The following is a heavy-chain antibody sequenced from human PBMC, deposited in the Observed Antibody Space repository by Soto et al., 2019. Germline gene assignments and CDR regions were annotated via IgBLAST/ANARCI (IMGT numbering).Heavy chain of an antibody. V-gene: IGHV1-18*04. Sequence: QVQLVQSGAEVKKPGASVKVSCKASGYTFTSYGIIWVRQAPGQGLEWMGWISAYNGNTNYAQKLQGRVTMTTDTSTSTAYMELRRLRSDDTAVYYCAREDNWNDVEVSLDYWGQGTLVTVSS. J-gene: IGHJ4*02. CDR3: AREDNWNDVEVSLDY. D-gene: IGHD1-20*01. CDR2: ISAYNGNT. CDR1: GYTFTSYG.